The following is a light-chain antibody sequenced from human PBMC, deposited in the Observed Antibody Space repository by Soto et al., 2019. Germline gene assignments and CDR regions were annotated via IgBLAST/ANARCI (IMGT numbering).Light chain of an antibody. CDR3: QQYGSSPPT. J-gene: IGKJ1*01. CDR1: QSVSSSY. Sequence: ENMLTQSPGTLSLSPGDRATLSFRASQSVSSSYLAWYLQKPGQAPRLLIYGASSRATGIPDRFSGSGSGTDFTLTISRLEPEDFAVYYCQQYGSSPPTFGQGTKVDIK. V-gene: IGKV3-20*01. CDR2: GAS.